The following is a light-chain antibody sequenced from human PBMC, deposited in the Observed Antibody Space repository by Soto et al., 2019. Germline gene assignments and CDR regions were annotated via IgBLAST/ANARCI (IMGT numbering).Light chain of an antibody. CDR3: QQYETFSGT. CDR1: QSISSW. CDR2: DAS. Sequence: DIQMTQSPSTLSASVGDRVTITCRASQSISSWLAWYQQKPGEAPKLLIYDASALPRGVPSRFRGSGSGTKFTLTIASLQPDDFATYYCQQYETFSGTFGPGTKVDIK. V-gene: IGKV1-5*01. J-gene: IGKJ1*01.